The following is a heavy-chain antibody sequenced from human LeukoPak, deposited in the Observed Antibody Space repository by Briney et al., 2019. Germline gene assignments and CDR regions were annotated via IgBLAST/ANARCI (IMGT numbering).Heavy chain of an antibody. J-gene: IGHJ4*02. D-gene: IGHD6-6*01. V-gene: IGHV4-61*02. Sequence: SQTQSLTCTVSGGSVSSGTYYWTWIRQPAGKGLEWIGRIYTSGSTNFNPSLKSRVSISLDTSQNQFSLKMSTVTAADTAVYYCAREGAARNFDYWGQGILVTVSS. CDR1: GGSVSSGTYY. CDR2: IYTSGST. CDR3: AREGAARNFDY.